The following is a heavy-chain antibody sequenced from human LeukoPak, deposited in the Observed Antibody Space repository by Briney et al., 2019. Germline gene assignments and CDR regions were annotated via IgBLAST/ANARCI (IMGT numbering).Heavy chain of an antibody. Sequence: GGSLRLSCAASGFTFSNAWMSWVRQAPGKGLEWVGRIKSKTDGGTTDYAAPVKGRFTISRDDSKNALYLQMNSLKTEDTAVYYCTTDQDYYDSSGYYLISNYFDYWGQGTLVTVSS. D-gene: IGHD3-22*01. CDR1: GFTFSNAW. CDR2: IKSKTDGGTT. V-gene: IGHV3-15*01. J-gene: IGHJ4*02. CDR3: TTDQDYYDSSGYYLISNYFDY.